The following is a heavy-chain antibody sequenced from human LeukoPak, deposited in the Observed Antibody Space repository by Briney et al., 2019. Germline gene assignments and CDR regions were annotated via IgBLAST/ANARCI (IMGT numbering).Heavy chain of an antibody. J-gene: IGHJ5*02. V-gene: IGHV3-23*01. Sequence: GGSLRLSCAASGVTFSSSAMSWVRQAPGKGLEWVSAITGSGDYTYYADSVKGRFTISRDNSKNTLYLQMNSLRADDTAVYFCVIKPAGFDPWGQGTLVTVSS. CDR2: ITGSGDYT. D-gene: IGHD1-14*01. CDR1: GVTFSSSA. CDR3: VIKPAGFDP.